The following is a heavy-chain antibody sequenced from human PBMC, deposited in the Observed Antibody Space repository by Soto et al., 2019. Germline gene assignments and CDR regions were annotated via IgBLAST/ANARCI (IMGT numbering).Heavy chain of an antibody. CDR2: ISSSGSTI. CDR1: GFTFSSYE. V-gene: IGHV3-48*03. Sequence: EVQLVESGGGLVQPGGSLRLSCAASGFTFSSYEMNWVRQAPGKGLEWVSYISSSGSTIYYADSVKGRFTISRDNAKNSLYLQMNSLRAEDTAVYYCASFFGVVAALGYYYGMDVWGQGTTVTVSS. J-gene: IGHJ6*02. D-gene: IGHD3-3*01. CDR3: ASFFGVVAALGYYYGMDV.